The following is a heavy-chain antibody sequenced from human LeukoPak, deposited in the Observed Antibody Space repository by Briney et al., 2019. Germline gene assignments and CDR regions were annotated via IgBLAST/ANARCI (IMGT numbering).Heavy chain of an antibody. V-gene: IGHV3-7*03. CDR3: ASGGGYYYDSSGYYY. D-gene: IGHD3-22*01. CDR2: IKGDGSKT. Sequence: GGSLRLSCAASGFTFSSYWMSWVRQTPEKGLEWVADIKGDGSKTYYMESVKGRFIISRDNAKNSLYLEMNSLRAEDTAVYYCASGGGYYYDSSGYYYWGQGTLVTVSS. CDR1: GFTFSSYW. J-gene: IGHJ4*02.